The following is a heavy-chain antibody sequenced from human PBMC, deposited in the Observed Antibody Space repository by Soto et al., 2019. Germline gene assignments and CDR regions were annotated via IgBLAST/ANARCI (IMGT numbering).Heavy chain of an antibody. D-gene: IGHD3-9*01. CDR1: GLSISSHPW. J-gene: IGHJ4*02. CDR2: LYPSGST. V-gene: IGHV4-4*02. CDR3: ARGKVSGPLELLTGYYFSRAPQKKYYFDY. Sequence: PSETLSLTCSVPGLSISSHPWWTWVRQAPGKGLEWIGELYPSGSTNYNPSLKSRVTISVDTSKNHFSLTLSSVTAADTAVYYCARGKVSGPLELLTGYYFSRAPQKKYYFDYWGQGTLVTVSS.